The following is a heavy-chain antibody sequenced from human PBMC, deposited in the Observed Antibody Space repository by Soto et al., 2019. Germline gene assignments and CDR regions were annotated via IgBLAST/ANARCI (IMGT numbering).Heavy chain of an antibody. CDR1: GFTFSSYW. Sequence: GGSLRLSCAASGFTFSSYWMSWVRQAPGKGLEWVANIKQDGSEKYYVDSVKGRFTISRDNAKNSLYLQMNSLRAEDTAVYYCARGGVVVLWFGGADGYYFDYWGQGTLVTVSS. CDR2: IKQDGSEK. V-gene: IGHV3-7*01. CDR3: ARGGVVVLWFGGADGYYFDY. D-gene: IGHD3-10*01. J-gene: IGHJ4*02.